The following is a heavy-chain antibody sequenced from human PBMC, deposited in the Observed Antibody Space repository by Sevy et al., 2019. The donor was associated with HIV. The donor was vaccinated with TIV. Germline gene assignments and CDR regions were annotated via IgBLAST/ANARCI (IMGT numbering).Heavy chain of an antibody. Sequence: GESLKISCVASGFTFPIYSVVWVRRAPGKGLEWLTLISYDGNNRYYADSVKGRFTISRDNSNNILSLQMTSLRVEDTALYFCARVAVEYCTNDCYHRFDHWGLGTLVTVSS. CDR3: ARVAVEYCTNDCYHRFDH. D-gene: IGHD2-8*01. V-gene: IGHV3-30*04. J-gene: IGHJ4*02. CDR2: ISYDGNNR. CDR1: GFTFPIYS.